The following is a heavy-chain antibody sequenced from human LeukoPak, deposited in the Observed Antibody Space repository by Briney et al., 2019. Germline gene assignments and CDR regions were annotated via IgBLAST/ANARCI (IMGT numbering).Heavy chain of an antibody. Sequence: SETLSLTCTVSGESINSFYWSWIRQPAGKGLEWIGRIYSSGSTNYSPSLKSRVTMSVDTSKNQFSLKLSSVTAADTAVYYCARRPRAGWFDPWGQGTLVTVSS. CDR2: IYSSGST. CDR1: GESINSFY. CDR3: ARRPRAGWFDP. J-gene: IGHJ5*02. V-gene: IGHV4-4*07.